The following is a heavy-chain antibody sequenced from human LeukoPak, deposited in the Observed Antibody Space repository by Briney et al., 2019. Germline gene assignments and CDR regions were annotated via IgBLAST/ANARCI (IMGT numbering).Heavy chain of an antibody. D-gene: IGHD6-13*01. J-gene: IGHJ1*01. CDR2: ISSSSSYI. Sequence: GGSLRLSFAASEFTFSNYKMNWFRQAPGKGLEWVSSISSSSSYIYYADSVKGRFTISRDNAKNSLYLQMNSLRAEDTAVYYCARDSRDIAAAGRTEYFQHWGQGTLVTVSS. V-gene: IGHV3-21*01. CDR1: EFTFSNYK. CDR3: ARDSRDIAAAGRTEYFQH.